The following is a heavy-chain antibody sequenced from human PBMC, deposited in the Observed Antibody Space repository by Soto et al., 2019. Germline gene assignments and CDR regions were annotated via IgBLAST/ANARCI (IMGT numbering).Heavy chain of an antibody. Sequence: SETLSLTGTVSSGSISSGGCSCTWIRQSPGKGLKRIGYTYQSGSAYYNPSLKSRVTISVDRSKNQFSLNLTSVTAADTAVYYCARDYYGMDVWGQGTTVTVSS. CDR1: SGSISSGGCS. CDR3: ARDYYGMDV. V-gene: IGHV4-30-2*06. J-gene: IGHJ6*02. CDR2: TYQSGSA.